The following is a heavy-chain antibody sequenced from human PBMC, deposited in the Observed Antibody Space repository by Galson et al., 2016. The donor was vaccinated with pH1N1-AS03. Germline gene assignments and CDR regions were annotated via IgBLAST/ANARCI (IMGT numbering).Heavy chain of an antibody. CDR2: ISAHSGHA. V-gene: IGHV1-18*01. D-gene: IGHD4-17*01. CDR1: GYTFSNYA. J-gene: IGHJ4*02. CDR3: ARDRTTVTETLPYDY. Sequence: SVKVSCKASGYTFSNYAFSWLRQTPGQGLEWMGWISAHSGHASYAQAFQGRVSMTIDASTTTTYMELRSLTTDDTAVYFCARDRTTVTETLPYDYWGQGTLLTVSS.